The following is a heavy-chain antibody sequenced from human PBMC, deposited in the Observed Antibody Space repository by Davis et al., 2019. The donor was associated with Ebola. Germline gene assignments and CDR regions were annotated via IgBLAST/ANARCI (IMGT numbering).Heavy chain of an antibody. CDR3: AREGKHYAILTAYNGADY. CDR1: GYTFTSYG. J-gene: IGHJ4*02. CDR2: ISPYNGNT. V-gene: IGHV1-18*04. Sequence: AASVKVSCKASGYTFTSYGITWVRQAPGQGLEWMGWISPYNGNTNYAQKLQGRVTMTTDTSTSTAYMELRSLRSDDTAVYYCAREGKHYAILTAYNGADYWGQGTLVTVSS. D-gene: IGHD3-9*01.